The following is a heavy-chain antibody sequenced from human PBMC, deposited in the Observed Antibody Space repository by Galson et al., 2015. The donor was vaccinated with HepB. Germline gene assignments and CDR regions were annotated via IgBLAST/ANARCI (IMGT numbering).Heavy chain of an antibody. CDR3: AHLKISTTIPVSGNSFDY. Sequence: PALVKPTQTLTLTCTFSGFSLNTSRMGVGWIRQPPGKDLEWLALIYWDDDKRYSPSLKSRLTITKGTSKNQVVLTMTNMDPVDTATYYCAHLKISTTIPVSGNSFDYWGQGTLVTVSS. CDR1: GFSLNTSRMG. CDR2: IYWDDDK. D-gene: IGHD6-19*01. J-gene: IGHJ4*02. V-gene: IGHV2-5*02.